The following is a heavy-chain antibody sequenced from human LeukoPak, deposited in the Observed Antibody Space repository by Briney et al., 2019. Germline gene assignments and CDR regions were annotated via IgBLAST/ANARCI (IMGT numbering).Heavy chain of an antibody. CDR2: ITYDGSNK. CDR1: GLTFSSYG. Sequence: PGGSLRLSCAVSGLTFSSYGMHWVRQAPGKGLEWVAVITYDGSNKFYADSVKGRFTISRDNSKNTLYLQMNSLRAEDTAVYYCAKESGYFDYWGQGTLVTVSS. V-gene: IGHV3-30*18. CDR3: AKESGYFDY. J-gene: IGHJ4*02.